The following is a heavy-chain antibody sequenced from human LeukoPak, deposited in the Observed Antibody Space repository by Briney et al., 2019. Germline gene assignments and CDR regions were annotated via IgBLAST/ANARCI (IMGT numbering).Heavy chain of an antibody. CDR3: AREYYDILTGSYYFDY. D-gene: IGHD3-9*01. V-gene: IGHV3-30*04. CDR2: ISYDGSNK. Sequence: GGSLRLSCAASGFTFSSYAMHWVRQAPGKGLEWVAVISYDGSNKYYADSVKGRFTISRDNSKNTLYLQMNSLRAEDTAVYYCAREYYDILTGSYYFDYWGQGTLVTVSS. CDR1: GFTFSSYA. J-gene: IGHJ4*02.